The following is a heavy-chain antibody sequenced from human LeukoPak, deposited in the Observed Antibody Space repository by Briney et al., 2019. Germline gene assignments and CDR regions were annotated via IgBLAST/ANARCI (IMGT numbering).Heavy chain of an antibody. J-gene: IGHJ4*02. CDR3: TRDGHYDSSGRPIDY. CDR1: GFTFSSYA. V-gene: IGHV3-49*04. CDR2: IRSKAYGGTT. Sequence: GSLRLSCAASGFTFSSYAMSWVRQAPGKGLEWVGFIRSKAYGGTTEYAASVKGRFTISRDDSKSIAYLQMNSLKTEDTAVYYCTRDGHYDSSGRPIDYWGQGTLVTVSS. D-gene: IGHD3-22*01.